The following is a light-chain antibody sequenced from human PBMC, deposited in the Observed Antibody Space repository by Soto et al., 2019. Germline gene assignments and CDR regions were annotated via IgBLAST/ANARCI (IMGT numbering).Light chain of an antibody. J-gene: IGKJ1*01. CDR3: QQYGSSPWT. CDR2: GAS. CDR1: QSVSSSY. Sequence: EIALTQSPGTLSLSPGERATLSCRASQSVSSSYLAWYQQKPGQAPRLLIYGASSRATGIPDRFSGSGSGTDFTLTISRLEPEDFAVYYCQQYGSSPWTFGQVTKVDIK. V-gene: IGKV3-20*01.